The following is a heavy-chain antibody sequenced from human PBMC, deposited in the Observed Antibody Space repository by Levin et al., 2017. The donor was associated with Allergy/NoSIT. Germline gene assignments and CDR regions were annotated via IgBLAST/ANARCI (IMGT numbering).Heavy chain of an antibody. V-gene: IGHV3-7*01. Sequence: GESLKISCAASGFTFSTYWMSWVRQAPGKGLEWVTNIKTDGSAKFYVDSVKGRFTISRDNAKNSLYLQMNSLRAEDTAVYYCSRAEDYWGQGTLVTVSS. J-gene: IGHJ4*02. CDR1: GFTFSTYW. CDR2: IKTDGSAK. CDR3: SRAEDY.